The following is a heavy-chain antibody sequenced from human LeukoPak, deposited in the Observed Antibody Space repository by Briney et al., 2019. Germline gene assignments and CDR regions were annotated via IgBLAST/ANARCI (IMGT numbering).Heavy chain of an antibody. Sequence: PGGSLRLSCAASGFTFSSYAMSWVRQAPEKGLEWVSAISGSGGSTYYADSVKGRFTISRDNSKNTLYLQMNSLRAEDTAVYYCAKVKGFLEWLFPFDYWGQGTLVTVSS. V-gene: IGHV3-23*01. CDR1: GFTFSSYA. CDR2: ISGSGGST. CDR3: AKVKGFLEWLFPFDY. D-gene: IGHD3-3*01. J-gene: IGHJ4*02.